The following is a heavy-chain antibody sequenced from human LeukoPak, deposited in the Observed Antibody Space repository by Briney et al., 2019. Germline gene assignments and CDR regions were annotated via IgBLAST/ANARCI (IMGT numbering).Heavy chain of an antibody. CDR1: GFTFSSYS. Sequence: GGSLRHSCAASGFTFSSYSMNWVRQAPGKGLEWVSSISSSSSYIYYADSVKGRFTISRDNAKNSLYLQMNSLRAEDTAVYYCARDRPHSSSWFPSVYYYGMDVWGKGTTVTVSS. CDR3: ARDRPHSSSWFPSVYYYGMDV. J-gene: IGHJ6*04. CDR2: ISSSSSYI. D-gene: IGHD6-13*01. V-gene: IGHV3-21*01.